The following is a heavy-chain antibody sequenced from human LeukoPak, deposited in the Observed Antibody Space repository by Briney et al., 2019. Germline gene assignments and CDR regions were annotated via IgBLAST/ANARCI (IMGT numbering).Heavy chain of an antibody. J-gene: IGHJ4*02. D-gene: IGHD1-26*01. CDR2: IYHSGST. Sequence: SETLSLTCTVSGYSISSGYYWGWIRQPPGKGLEWIGSIYHSGSTYYNPSLKSRVTISVDTSKNQFSLKLSSVTAADTAVYYCARALFWGATTFVYFDYWGQGTLVTVSS. CDR3: ARALFWGATTFVYFDY. V-gene: IGHV4-38-2*02. CDR1: GYSISSGYY.